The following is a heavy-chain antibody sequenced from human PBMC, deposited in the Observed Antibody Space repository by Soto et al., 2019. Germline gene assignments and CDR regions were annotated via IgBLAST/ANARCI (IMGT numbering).Heavy chain of an antibody. CDR3: ARGLDSSTSAGSMDV. CDR1: GGSISSSSYY. CDR2: IYYSGST. Sequence: LSLTCTVSGGSISSSSYYWGWIRQPPGKGLEWIGSIYYSGSTYYNPSLKSRVTISVDTSKNQFSLKLSSVTAADTAVYYCARGLDSSTSAGSMDVWGQGTTVTVSS. D-gene: IGHD6-6*01. J-gene: IGHJ6*02. V-gene: IGHV4-39*01.